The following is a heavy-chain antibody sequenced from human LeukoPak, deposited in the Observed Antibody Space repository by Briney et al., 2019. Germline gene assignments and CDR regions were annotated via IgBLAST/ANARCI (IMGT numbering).Heavy chain of an antibody. CDR3: ARAGTEESGQRSSYGNNWFDP. Sequence: GRSLRLSCAASGFTFSSYGMHWVRQAPGKGLEWVAVISYDGSNKYYADSVKGRFTISRDNSKNTLYLQMNSLRAEDTAVYYCARAGTEESGQRSSYGNNWFDPWGQGTLVTVSS. J-gene: IGHJ5*02. CDR2: ISYDGSNK. V-gene: IGHV3-30*03. D-gene: IGHD5-18*01. CDR1: GFTFSSYG.